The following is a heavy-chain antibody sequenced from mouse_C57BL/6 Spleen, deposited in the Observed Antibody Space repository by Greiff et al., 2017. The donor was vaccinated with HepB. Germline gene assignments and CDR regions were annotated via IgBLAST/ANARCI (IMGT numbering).Heavy chain of an antibody. Sequence: QVTLKVCGPGILQPSQTLSLTCSFSGFSLSTFGIGVGWIRQPSGKGLEWLAHIWWDDDKYYNPALKSRLTISKDTSKNQVFLKIANVDTADTATYYCAQINYGSRSDYFDYWGQGTTLTVSS. CDR2: IWWDDDK. D-gene: IGHD1-1*01. V-gene: IGHV8-8*01. CDR3: AQINYGSRSDYFDY. CDR1: GFSLSTFGIG. J-gene: IGHJ2*01.